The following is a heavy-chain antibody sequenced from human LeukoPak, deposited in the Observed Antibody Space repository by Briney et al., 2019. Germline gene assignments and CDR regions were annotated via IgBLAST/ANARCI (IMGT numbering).Heavy chain of an antibody. CDR3: ARCGNSLYYYYYMDV. CDR1: GGSFSGYY. Sequence: SETLSLTCAVYGGSFSGYYWSWIRQPPGKGLEWIGEINHSGSTNYNPSLKSRVTISVDTSKNQFSLKLSSVTAADTAVYYCARCGNSLYYYYYMDVWGKGTTVTVSS. V-gene: IGHV4-34*01. CDR2: INHSGST. D-gene: IGHD4-23*01. J-gene: IGHJ6*03.